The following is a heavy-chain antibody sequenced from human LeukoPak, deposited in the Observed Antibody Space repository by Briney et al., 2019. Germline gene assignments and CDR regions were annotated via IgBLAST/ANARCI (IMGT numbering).Heavy chain of an antibody. Sequence: PSETLSLTCTVSGGSITSYYWSRIRQPPGKGLEWIGYIYHSGSTYYNPSLKSRVTISVDRSKNQFSLKLSSVTAADTAVYYCAREKVVPAANGRAFDYWGQGTLVTVSS. CDR2: IYHSGST. V-gene: IGHV4-59*12. CDR1: GGSITSYY. CDR3: AREKVVPAANGRAFDY. D-gene: IGHD2-2*01. J-gene: IGHJ4*02.